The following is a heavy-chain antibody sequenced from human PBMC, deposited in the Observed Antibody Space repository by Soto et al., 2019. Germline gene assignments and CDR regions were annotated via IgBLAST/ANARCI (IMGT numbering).Heavy chain of an antibody. D-gene: IGHD3-10*02. CDR2: VDGSGGDT. V-gene: IGHV3-23*01. J-gene: IGHJ4*02. CDR3: AKEIFAAAYVPPSAFAL. CDR1: GFTFSSHA. Sequence: GGSLRLSCAASGFTFSSHAMGWIRQAPGTGPEWVAFVDGSGGDTSYADSVKGRFTISRDNSDNSLYLDMNSLRAEDTGRYFCAKEIFAAAYVPPSAFALWGKGTLVTVS.